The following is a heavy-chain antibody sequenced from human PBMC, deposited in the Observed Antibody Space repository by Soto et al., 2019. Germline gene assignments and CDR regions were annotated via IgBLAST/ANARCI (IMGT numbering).Heavy chain of an antibody. CDR2: ISTFNGHT. V-gene: IGHV1-18*01. CDR1: GYTFNNYG. Sequence: QVQLVQSGPEVKKPGASVKVSCKASGYTFNNYGINWVRQAPGQGLERMGWISTFNGHTDYAQKLRGRVTMATDTSTTTAYMELRSLRSDDTAVYYCARGDSFEPWGQGTLVTVSS. J-gene: IGHJ5*02. CDR3: ARGDSFEP.